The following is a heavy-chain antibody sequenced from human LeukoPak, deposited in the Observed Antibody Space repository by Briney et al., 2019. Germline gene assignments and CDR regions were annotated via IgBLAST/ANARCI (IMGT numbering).Heavy chain of an antibody. Sequence: PSQTLSLTCTVSGGSISSGSYYWSWIRQPAGKGLEWIGRIYTSGSTNYNPSLKSRVTISVDTSKNQFSLKLSSVTAADTAMYYCARLGKQWLVQGNYFDYWGQGTLVTVSS. D-gene: IGHD6-19*01. CDR3: ARLGKQWLVQGNYFDY. CDR1: GGSISSGSYY. CDR2: IYTSGST. J-gene: IGHJ4*02. V-gene: IGHV4-61*02.